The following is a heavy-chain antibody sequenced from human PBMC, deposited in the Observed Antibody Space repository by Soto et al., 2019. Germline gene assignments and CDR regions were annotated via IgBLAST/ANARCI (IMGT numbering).Heavy chain of an antibody. CDR2: VYFVGNS. CDR1: GDSISSASYF. V-gene: IGHV4-39*01. D-gene: IGHD4-17*01. J-gene: IGHJ4*02. Sequence: SETLPLTCTVSGDSISSASYFWGWIRQPPGKGLEWIGSVYFVGNSYYNPSLKSRVSISVDASKNQFSLRLSAMTAADTGFYYWLRFYGDYVNGVKRRSFDFWGQGTLVTVSS. CDR3: LRFYGDYVNGVKRRSFDF.